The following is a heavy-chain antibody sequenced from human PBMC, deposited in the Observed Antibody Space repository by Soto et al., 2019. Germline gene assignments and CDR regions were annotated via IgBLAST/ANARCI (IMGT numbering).Heavy chain of an antibody. D-gene: IGHD3-10*01. CDR1: GGTFSSYT. CDR2: IIPILGIA. Sequence: SVKVSCKASGGTFSSYTISWVRQAPGQGLEWMGRIIPILGIANYAQKFQGRVTITADKSTSTAYMELSSLRSEDTAVYYCTFPSANYYGSGPIDYRGQGTLVTVSS. V-gene: IGHV1-69*02. J-gene: IGHJ4*02. CDR3: TFPSANYYGSGPIDY.